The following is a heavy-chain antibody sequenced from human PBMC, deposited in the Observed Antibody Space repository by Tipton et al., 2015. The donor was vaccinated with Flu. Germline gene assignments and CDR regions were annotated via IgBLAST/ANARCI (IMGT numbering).Heavy chain of an antibody. CDR2: ISAYNGNT. J-gene: IGHJ6*03. D-gene: IGHD6-19*01. V-gene: IGHV1-18*04. CDR1: GYTFTSYG. CDR3: ARTYSGSWFYYYYYMDV. Sequence: QSGPEVKKPGASVKVSCKASGYTFTSYGISWVRQAPGQGLEWMGWISAYNGNTNYAQKLQGRVTMTTDTSTSTAYMELRSLRSDDTAVYYCARTYSGSWFYYYYYMDVWGKGTTVTVSS.